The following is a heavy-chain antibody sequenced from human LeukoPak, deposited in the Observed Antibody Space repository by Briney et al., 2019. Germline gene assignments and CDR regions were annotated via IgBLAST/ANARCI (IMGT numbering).Heavy chain of an antibody. V-gene: IGHV4-59*01. CDR3: ASHYGSGSFYSPFDY. CDR2: IYYSGST. Sequence: PSKTLSLTGTVSGGSISSYYWSWIRQPPGKGLWWIGYIYYSGSTNYNPSLKSRVTISLDTSKNQFSLNLNSVTAADTAVYYCASHYGSGSFYSPFDYWGQGTLVTVSS. D-gene: IGHD3-10*01. CDR1: GGSISSYY. J-gene: IGHJ4*02.